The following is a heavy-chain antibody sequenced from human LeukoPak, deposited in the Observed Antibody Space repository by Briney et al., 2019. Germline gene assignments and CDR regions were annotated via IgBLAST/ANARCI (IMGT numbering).Heavy chain of an antibody. J-gene: IGHJ6*02. CDR3: ARHGRWELTYYYYYGMDV. CDR1: GYTFTSYG. D-gene: IGHD1-7*01. Sequence: ASVTVSCKASGYTFTSYGISWVRQAPGQGLEWMGWISAYNGNTDYAQKVQGRVTMTTDTSTSTAYMELRSLRSDDTAVYYCARHGRWELTYYYYYGMDVWGQGTTVTVSS. V-gene: IGHV1-18*01. CDR2: ISAYNGNT.